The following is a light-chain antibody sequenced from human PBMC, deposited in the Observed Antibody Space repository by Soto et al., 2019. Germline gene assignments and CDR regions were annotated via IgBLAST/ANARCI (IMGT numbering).Light chain of an antibody. CDR2: EVC. V-gene: IGLV2-8*01. Sequence: QSALTQPPSASGSPGQSVTISCTGTSSDVGSYNSVSWYQHHPGKAPKLIIYEVCRRPSGVPGRFSASKSANTASLTVSGLQAEDEADYYCSSYAGGGNYVFGTGTKLTVL. CDR3: SSYAGGGNYV. CDR1: SSDVGSYNS. J-gene: IGLJ1*01.